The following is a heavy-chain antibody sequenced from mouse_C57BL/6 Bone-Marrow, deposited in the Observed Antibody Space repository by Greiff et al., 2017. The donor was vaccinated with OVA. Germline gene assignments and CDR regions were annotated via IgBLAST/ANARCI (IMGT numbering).Heavy chain of an antibody. J-gene: IGHJ4*01. CDR3: ARGAYYAMDY. CDR2: IYPRSGNT. CDR1: GYTFTSYG. V-gene: IGHV1-81*01. Sequence: QVQLQQSGAELARPGASVKLSCKASGYTFTSYGISWVKQSTGQGLEWIGEIYPRSGNTYYNEKFKGKATLTADKSSSTAYMELRSLTSEDSAVYFCARGAYYAMDYWGQGTSVTVSS.